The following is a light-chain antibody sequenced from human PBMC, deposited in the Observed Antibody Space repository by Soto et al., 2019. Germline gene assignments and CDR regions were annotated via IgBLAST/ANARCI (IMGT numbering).Light chain of an antibody. J-gene: IGKJ1*01. CDR2: AAS. V-gene: IGKV1-6*01. CDR3: LQDYTYPWA. Sequence: AIQLTQSPSSLSASVGDRVTIACRASQDIRYDLGWYQQKPGKAPKLLIYAASSLQSEVPSRFSGSGSGRDFTLTISSLQPEDFATYYCLQDYTYPWAFGQGTKVELK. CDR1: QDIRYD.